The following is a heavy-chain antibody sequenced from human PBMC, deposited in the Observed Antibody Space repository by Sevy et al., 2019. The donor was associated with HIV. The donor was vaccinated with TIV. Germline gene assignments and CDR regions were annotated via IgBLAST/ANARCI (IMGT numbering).Heavy chain of an antibody. D-gene: IGHD2-15*01. CDR1: GFTFSSYW. CDR2: IKQDGSEK. V-gene: IGHV3-7*01. CDR3: ARVLSAAPHYNWFDP. J-gene: IGHJ5*02. Sequence: GGSLRLSCAASGFTFSSYWMSWVRQAPGKGLEWVANIKQDGSEKYYVDSVKGRFTISRDNAKNSLYLQMNSLRAEDTAVYYCARVLSAAPHYNWFDPWGQGTLVTVSS.